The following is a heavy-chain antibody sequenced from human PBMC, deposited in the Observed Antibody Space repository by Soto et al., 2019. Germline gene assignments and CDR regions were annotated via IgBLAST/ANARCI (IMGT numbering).Heavy chain of an antibody. CDR1: AGYISSGFYF. V-gene: IGHV4-30-4*01. CDR2: IYSSGTA. D-gene: IGHD5-12*01. J-gene: IGHJ4*02. CDR3: ASRQQQVALVDY. Sequence: LSLTCTVSAGYISSGFYFWSWMRQPPGKGLEWLGHIYSSGTAYYNPSLKSRLTISVDASKNQFSLKLTSVTAADTAIYYCASRQQQVALVDYWGQGTLVTVSS.